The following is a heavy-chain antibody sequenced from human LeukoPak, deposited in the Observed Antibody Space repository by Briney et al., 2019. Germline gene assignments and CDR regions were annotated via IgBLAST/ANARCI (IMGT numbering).Heavy chain of an antibody. CDR2: LRGDGET. J-gene: IGHJ4*02. CDR1: GFVFSSYA. Sequence: PGGSLRLSCAASGFVFSSYAMSWVRQTPARGLEWLSSLRGDGETFYADSVKGRFTLSRDHSRNTVYLQLNNLRVEDTAIYYCAKACWVSDADAVLWGQGTLVTVSS. V-gene: IGHV3-23*01. D-gene: IGHD3-10*02. CDR3: AKACWVSDADAVL.